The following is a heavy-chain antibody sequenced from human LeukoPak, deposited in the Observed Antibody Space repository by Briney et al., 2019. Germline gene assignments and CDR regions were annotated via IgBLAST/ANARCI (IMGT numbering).Heavy chain of an antibody. CDR1: GFTFSSYA. V-gene: IGHV3-23*01. CDR2: ISGSGGST. D-gene: IGHD6-13*01. Sequence: PGGSLRLSCAASGFTFSSYAMSWVRQAPGKGLEWVSAISGSGGSTYYADSVKGRFTISRDNSKNTLYLQMNSLRAEDTAVYYCARGPSRMGSHRSSWYFWFDPWGQGTLVTVSS. J-gene: IGHJ5*02. CDR3: ARGPSRMGSHRSSWYFWFDP.